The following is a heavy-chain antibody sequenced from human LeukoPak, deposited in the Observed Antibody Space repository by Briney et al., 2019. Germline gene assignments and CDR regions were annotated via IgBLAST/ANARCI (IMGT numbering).Heavy chain of an antibody. CDR2: IKKDGSEK. D-gene: IGHD2-15*01. J-gene: IGHJ4*02. Sequence: GGSLRLSCTASGFIFSGSWMAWIRQAPGKGLEWVAIIKKDGSEKYYVDSMKGRFTISRDNAKNSLFLQMNSLRAEDTAIYYCTTDTWYSAGHWGQGTLVTVSS. CDR3: TTDTWYSAGH. CDR1: GFIFSGSW. V-gene: IGHV3-7*03.